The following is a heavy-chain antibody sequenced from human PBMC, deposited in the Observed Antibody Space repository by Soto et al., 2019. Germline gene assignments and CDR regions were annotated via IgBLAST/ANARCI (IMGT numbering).Heavy chain of an antibody. J-gene: IGHJ5*02. Sequence: SETLSLTSTVSGGSISSSSYYWGWIRQPPGKGLEWIGSIYYSGSTYYNPSLKNRVTISVDTSKNQFSLKLSSVTAADTAVYYCASPKIAFYNWFDPWGQGTLVTVSS. V-gene: IGHV4-39*01. CDR2: IYYSGST. D-gene: IGHD3-3*02. CDR3: ASPKIAFYNWFDP. CDR1: GGSISSSSYY.